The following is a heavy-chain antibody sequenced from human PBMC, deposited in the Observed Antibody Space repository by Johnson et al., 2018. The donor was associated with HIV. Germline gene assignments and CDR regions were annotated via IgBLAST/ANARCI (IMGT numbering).Heavy chain of an antibody. CDR1: GFTFSSYW. J-gene: IGHJ3*01. V-gene: IGHV3-20*04. CDR2: INWNGGST. CDR3: ARAPHDAFDV. Sequence: EQLVESGGGVVQPGRSLRLSCAASGFTFSSYWMSWVRQAPGKGLEWVSGINWNGGSTGYADSVKGRFTISRDNAKNSLYLQMNSLRDEDTAVYYCARAPHDAFDVWGQGTMVTVSS.